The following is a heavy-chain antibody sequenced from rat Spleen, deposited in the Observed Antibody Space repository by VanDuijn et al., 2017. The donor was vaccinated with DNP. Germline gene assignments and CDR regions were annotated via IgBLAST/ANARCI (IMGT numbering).Heavy chain of an antibody. V-gene: IGHV3-3*01. Sequence: EIQLQESGPGLVKPSQSLSLTCSVTGYTITSGYDWNWIRKFPGNRMEWMGYINSAGSTKYNPSLKSQISITRDTSKNQFFLQVNSVTTEDTATYYCARLHYGLDYWGQGVMVTVSS. CDR2: INSAGST. D-gene: IGHD1-11*01. CDR3: ARLHYGLDY. J-gene: IGHJ2*01. CDR1: GYTITSGYD.